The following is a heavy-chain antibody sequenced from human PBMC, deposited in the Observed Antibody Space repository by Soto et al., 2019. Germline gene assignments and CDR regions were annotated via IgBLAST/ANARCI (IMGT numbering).Heavy chain of an antibody. CDR1: GYTFTSYG. Sequence: ASVKVSCKASGYTFTSYGISWVRQAPGQGLEWMGWISAYNGNTNYAQKLQGRVTMTTDTSTSTAYMELRSLRSDDTAVYYCARVGLKLLWFGEFSADWGQGTLVTVSS. V-gene: IGHV1-18*01. D-gene: IGHD3-10*01. CDR3: ARVGLKLLWFGEFSAD. J-gene: IGHJ4*02. CDR2: ISAYNGNT.